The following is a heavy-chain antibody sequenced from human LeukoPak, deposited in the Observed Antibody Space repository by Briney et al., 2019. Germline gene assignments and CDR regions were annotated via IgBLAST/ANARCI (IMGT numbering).Heavy chain of an antibody. J-gene: IGHJ4*02. CDR2: INPNSGGT. CDR1: GYTFTGYY. V-gene: IGHV1-2*06. CDR3: ARDRVEAARPGFDY. D-gene: IGHD6-6*01. Sequence: ASVKVSCKASGYTFTGYYMHWVRQAPGQGLEWMGRINPNSGGTNYAQKFQGRVTMTRDTSTSTVHMELSSLRSEDTAVYYCARDRVEAARPGFDYWGQGTLVTVSS.